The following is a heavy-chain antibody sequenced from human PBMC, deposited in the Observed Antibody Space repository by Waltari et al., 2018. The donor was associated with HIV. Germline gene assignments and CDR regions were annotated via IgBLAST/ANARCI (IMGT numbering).Heavy chain of an antibody. D-gene: IGHD3-22*01. CDR1: GGSFSGYY. Sequence: QVQLQQWGAGLLKPSETLSLTCGVYGGSFSGYYWSWIRQSPGNGLEWIVEISQIGRTNYNPSLKSRVSMSIDTSKNHFSLRLNSVTAADTAVYYCARGIQIVVVTATAFDIWGQGTLVTVSS. CDR3: ARGIQIVVVTATAFDI. CDR2: ISQIGRT. J-gene: IGHJ3*02. V-gene: IGHV4-34*01.